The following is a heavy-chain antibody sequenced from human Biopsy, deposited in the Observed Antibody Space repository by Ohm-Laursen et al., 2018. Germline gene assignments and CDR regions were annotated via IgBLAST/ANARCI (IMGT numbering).Heavy chain of an antibody. CDR2: IYYSGST. CDR1: GGSISSDY. J-gene: IGHJ4*02. D-gene: IGHD6-25*01. Sequence: TLSLTCIVSGGSISSDYWSWIRQTPGKGLEWIGYIYYSGSTNYNPSLKSRVTISVDTSKNQFSLKLRSVTAADTAVYYCAREAAIIDPRTRAFDYWGQGTLVTVSS. CDR3: AREAAIIDPRTRAFDY. V-gene: IGHV4-59*01.